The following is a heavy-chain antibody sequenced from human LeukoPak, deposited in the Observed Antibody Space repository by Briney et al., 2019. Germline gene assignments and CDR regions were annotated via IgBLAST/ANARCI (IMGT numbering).Heavy chain of an antibody. Sequence: PGGSLRLSCAASGFTFSSYGMNWVRQAPGKGLEWVSGINWNGGSTGYADSVKGRFTISRDNAKNSLYLQMNSLRAEDTALYYCASLYYYGSGSQDAFDIWGQGTMVTVSS. D-gene: IGHD3-10*01. J-gene: IGHJ3*02. V-gene: IGHV3-20*04. CDR1: GFTFSSYG. CDR3: ASLYYYGSGSQDAFDI. CDR2: INWNGGST.